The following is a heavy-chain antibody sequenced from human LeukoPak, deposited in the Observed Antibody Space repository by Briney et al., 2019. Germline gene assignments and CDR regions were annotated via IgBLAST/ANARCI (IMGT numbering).Heavy chain of an antibody. CDR2: INPNSGGT. J-gene: IGHJ4*02. V-gene: IGHV1-2*02. CDR1: GYTFTCYY. Sequence: ASVKVSCKASGYTFTCYYMHWVRQAPGQGLEWMGWINPNSGGTNYAQKFQGRVTMTRDTSISTAYMELSRLRSDDTAVYYCARDWSQWLVTNDYWGQGTLVTVSS. D-gene: IGHD6-19*01. CDR3: ARDWSQWLVTNDY.